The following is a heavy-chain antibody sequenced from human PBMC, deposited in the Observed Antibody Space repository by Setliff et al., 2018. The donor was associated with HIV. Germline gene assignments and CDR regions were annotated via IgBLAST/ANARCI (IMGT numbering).Heavy chain of an antibody. CDR2: INPSGGST. V-gene: IGHV1-46*01. D-gene: IGHD1-26*01. CDR3: AILIVGAIAGDY. CDR1: GYTFTSYY. Sequence: SCKASGYTFTSYYMHWVRQAPGQGLEWMGIINPSGGSTSYAQKFQGRVTMTRDTSTSTVYMELSSLRSEDTAVYYCAILIVGAIAGDYWGQGTLVTVSS. J-gene: IGHJ4*02.